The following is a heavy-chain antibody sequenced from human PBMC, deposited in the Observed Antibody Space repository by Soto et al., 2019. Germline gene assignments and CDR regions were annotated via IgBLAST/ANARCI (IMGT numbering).Heavy chain of an antibody. Sequence: PGGSLRPSCAASGFTISSYAMIWVRRAPGKGLEWVSAISGSGGSTYNADSVKGRITISRDNSKNTLYLPMNRLRAEDTAVYYCAKDGNNYYGMDVWSQATKV. CDR2: ISGSGGST. CDR1: GFTISSYA. D-gene: IGHD3-10*01. V-gene: IGHV3-23*01. CDR3: AKDGNNYYGMDV. J-gene: IGHJ6*02.